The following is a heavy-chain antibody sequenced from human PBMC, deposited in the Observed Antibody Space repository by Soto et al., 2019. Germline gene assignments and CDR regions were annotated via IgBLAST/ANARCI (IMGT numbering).Heavy chain of an antibody. Sequence: ASVKVSCKASGYTFTGYYMHWVRQAPGQGLEWMGWINPNSGGTNYAQKFQGWVTMTRDTSISTAYMELSRLRSDDTAVYYCARGNIVGYSYGFSNYYGMDVWGQGTTVTVSS. J-gene: IGHJ6*02. D-gene: IGHD5-18*01. CDR1: GYTFTGYY. CDR3: ARGNIVGYSYGFSNYYGMDV. V-gene: IGHV1-2*04. CDR2: INPNSGGT.